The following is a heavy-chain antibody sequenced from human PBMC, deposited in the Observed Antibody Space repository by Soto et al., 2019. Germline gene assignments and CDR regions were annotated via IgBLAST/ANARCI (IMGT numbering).Heavy chain of an antibody. CDR3: ARVKSAAGTSEFDY. J-gene: IGHJ4*02. D-gene: IGHD6-13*01. V-gene: IGHV3-30-3*01. CDR2: ISYDGSNK. CDR1: GFTFSSDA. Sequence: QVQLVESGGGVVQPGRSLRLSCAASGFTFSSDAMHWVRQAPGKGLEWVAVISYDGSNKYYADSVKGRFTISRDNSKNTLDLQMNSLRAEDTAVYYCARVKSAAGTSEFDYWGQGTLVTVSS.